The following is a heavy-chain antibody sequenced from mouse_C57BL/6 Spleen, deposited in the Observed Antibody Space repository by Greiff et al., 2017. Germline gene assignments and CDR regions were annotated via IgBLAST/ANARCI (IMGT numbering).Heavy chain of an antibody. D-gene: IGHD1-1*01. V-gene: IGHV1-54*01. CDR3: GILDYFDV. Sequence: QVQLQQSGAELVRPGTSVKVSCKASGYAFTEYTIEWVKQRSGQGLEWIGGFNPGSGGTNYNEKFKGKATLTADKSSSTAYMQLSSLTSEDSAVXFCGILDYFDVWGTGTTVTVSA. CDR1: GYAFTEYT. CDR2: FNPGSGGT. J-gene: IGHJ1*03.